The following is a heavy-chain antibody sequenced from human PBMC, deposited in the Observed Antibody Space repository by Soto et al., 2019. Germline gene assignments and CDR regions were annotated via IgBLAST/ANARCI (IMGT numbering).Heavy chain of an antibody. J-gene: IGHJ4*02. CDR3: AREVTVASYSFDF. V-gene: IGHV1-69*13. CDR2: IIPIFNSA. D-gene: IGHD5-12*01. Sequence: SVKVSCKASGGTFNNYALSWVREAPGQGLEWMGGIIPIFNSANYAQKFQGRVTITADDSTSTAYMELRSLRPDDTAVYYCAREVTVASYSFDFWGQGTLVTVSS. CDR1: GGTFNNYA.